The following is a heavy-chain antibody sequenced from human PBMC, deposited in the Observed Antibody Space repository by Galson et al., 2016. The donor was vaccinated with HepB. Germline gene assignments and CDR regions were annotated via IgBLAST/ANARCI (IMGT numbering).Heavy chain of an antibody. CDR3: VKGQGSFSSRPLDY. CDR2: FSSTGEYT. Sequence: SLRLSCAAAGITLSRYAMHWVRQAPGKGLEYVSGFSSTGEYTPYAESVKGRFSISRDNFRNTVYLQMSSLRPEDTAAYYWVKGQGSFSSRPLDYWGQGTLVAVSS. V-gene: IGHV3-64D*06. D-gene: IGHD6-6*01. CDR1: GITLSRYA. J-gene: IGHJ4*02.